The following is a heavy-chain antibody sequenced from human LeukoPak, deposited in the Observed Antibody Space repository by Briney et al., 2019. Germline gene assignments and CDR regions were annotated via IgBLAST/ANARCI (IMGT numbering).Heavy chain of an antibody. CDR3: ARGRWEPGGGVDY. J-gene: IGHJ4*02. D-gene: IGHD1-26*01. Sequence: GGSLRLSCALSGFTVSGNYMNWVRQAPGKGLEWVSVLYSGGSTSYADFVKGRFTISRDNSKNTLYLQMNSLRAEDTAVYYCARGRWEPGGGVDYWGQGTLVTVSS. CDR1: GFTVSGNY. V-gene: IGHV3-66*01. CDR2: LYSGGST.